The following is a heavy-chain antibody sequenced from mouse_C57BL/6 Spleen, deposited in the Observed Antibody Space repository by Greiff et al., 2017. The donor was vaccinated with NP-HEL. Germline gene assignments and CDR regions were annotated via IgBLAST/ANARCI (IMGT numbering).Heavy chain of an antibody. CDR2: IDPENGDT. CDR1: GFNIKDDY. J-gene: IGHJ2*01. V-gene: IGHV14-4*01. D-gene: IGHD2-2*01. CDR3: TPGLQAY. Sequence: VQLKQSGAELVRPGASVKLSCTASGFNIKDDYMHWVKQRPEQGLEWIGWIDPENGDTEYASKFQGKATITADTSSNTAYLQLSSLTSEDTAVYYCTPGLQAYWGQGTTLTVSS.